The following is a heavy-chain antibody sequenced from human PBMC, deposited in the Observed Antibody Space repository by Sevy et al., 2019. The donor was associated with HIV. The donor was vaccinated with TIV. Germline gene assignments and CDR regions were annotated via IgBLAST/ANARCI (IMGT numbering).Heavy chain of an antibody. D-gene: IGHD3-16*01. CDR1: GYTFTGYY. CDR3: ARDYDYIWGSVYDY. CDR2: INPNSGGT. J-gene: IGHJ4*02. Sequence: ASVKVSCKASGYTFTGYYMHWVRQAPGQGLEWMGRINPNSGGTNYAQKFQGRVTMTRDTSSSTAYMELSRLRSDDTAVYYCARDYDYIWGSVYDYWGQGTLVTVSS. V-gene: IGHV1-2*06.